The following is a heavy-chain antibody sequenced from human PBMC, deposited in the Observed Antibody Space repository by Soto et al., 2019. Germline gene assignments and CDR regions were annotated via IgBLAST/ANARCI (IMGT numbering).Heavy chain of an antibody. D-gene: IGHD5-18*01. J-gene: IGHJ4*02. CDR2: ISYSGST. CDR3: ARGRGDTAMAWYY. Sequence: QVQLQESGPGLVKPSETLSLTCTVSGGSISSYYWSWIRQSPGKGLEWIGYISYSGSTKYNPSLQSRVTISVDPSKNRFPLTLSSVTAAATAVYYCARGRGDTAMAWYYWGQGTLVTVSS. CDR1: GGSISSYY. V-gene: IGHV4-59*01.